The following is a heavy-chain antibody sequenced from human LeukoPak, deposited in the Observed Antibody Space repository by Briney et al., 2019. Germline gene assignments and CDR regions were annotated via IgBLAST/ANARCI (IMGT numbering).Heavy chain of an antibody. CDR2: ISGSGGST. V-gene: IGHV3-23*01. CDR3: AKMNSNVDTAMVF. CDR1: GFTFSSYA. Sequence: GGSLRLSCAASGFTFSSYAMSWVRQAPGKGLECVSAISGSGGSTCYADSVKGRFTISRDNSKNTLYLQMNSLRAEDTAVYYCAKMNSNVDTAMVFWGQGTMVTVSS. J-gene: IGHJ3*01. D-gene: IGHD5-18*01.